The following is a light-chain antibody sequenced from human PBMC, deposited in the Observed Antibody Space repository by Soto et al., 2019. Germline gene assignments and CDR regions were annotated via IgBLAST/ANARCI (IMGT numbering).Light chain of an antibody. CDR1: SSDFGGNNY. J-gene: IGLJ1*01. Sequence: QSLLTPPASLSWSPGQSITISCTGTSSDFGGNNYVSWYQQHPGKAPKLMIYEVSNRPSGVSNRFSGSKSGNTASLTISGLQAEDEADYYCSSYTSSSPYVFGTGTKVTVL. V-gene: IGLV2-14*01. CDR2: EVS. CDR3: SSYTSSSPYV.